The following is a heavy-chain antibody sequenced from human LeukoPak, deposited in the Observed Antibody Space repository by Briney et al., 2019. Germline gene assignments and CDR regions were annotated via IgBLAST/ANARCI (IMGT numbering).Heavy chain of an antibody. CDR3: ARGLLWFGELDLYYFDY. Sequence: GASVKVSCKASGYTFTSYGISWVRQAPGQGLEWMGWINPNSGGTNYAQKFQGRVTMTRDTSISTAYMELSRLRSDDTAVYYCARGLLWFGELDLYYFDYWGQGTLVTVSS. CDR1: GYTFTSYG. D-gene: IGHD3-10*01. V-gene: IGHV1-2*02. CDR2: INPNSGGT. J-gene: IGHJ4*02.